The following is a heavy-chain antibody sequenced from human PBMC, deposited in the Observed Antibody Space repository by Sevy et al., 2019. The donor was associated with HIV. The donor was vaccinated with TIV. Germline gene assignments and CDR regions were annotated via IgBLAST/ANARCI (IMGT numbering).Heavy chain of an antibody. CDR2: IWYDGSNK. Sequence: GGSLRLSCAASGFTFSSYGMHWVRQAPGKGLERVAVIWYDGSNKYYADSVKGRFTISRDNSKNTLYLQMNSLRAEDTAVYYCAREAYGGNSGSAFDIWSQGTMVTVSS. CDR1: GFTFSSYG. V-gene: IGHV3-33*01. J-gene: IGHJ3*02. CDR3: AREAYGGNSGSAFDI. D-gene: IGHD4-17*01.